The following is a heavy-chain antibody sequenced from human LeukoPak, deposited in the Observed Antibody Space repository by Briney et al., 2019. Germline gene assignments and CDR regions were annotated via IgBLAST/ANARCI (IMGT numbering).Heavy chain of an antibody. V-gene: IGHV4-59*08. J-gene: IGHJ5*02. CDR2: IYYCGST. CDR1: GGSISSYY. D-gene: IGHD6-19*01. CDR3: ASLYSSGWYIYP. Sequence: SETLSLTCTVSGGSISSYYWSWLRQPPGKGLEGIGYIYYCGSTNYNPSLKSRVTISVDTSKHQFSLKLSSVTAADTVVYYCASLYSSGWYIYPWGQGTLVTVSS.